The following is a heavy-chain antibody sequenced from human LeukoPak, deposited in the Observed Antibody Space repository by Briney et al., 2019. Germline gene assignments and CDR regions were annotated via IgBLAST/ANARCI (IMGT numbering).Heavy chain of an antibody. CDR1: GFTFSSYW. D-gene: IGHD6-19*01. CDR2: IKQDGSEK. J-gene: IGHJ6*03. Sequence: GGSLRLSCAASGFTFSSYWMSWVRQAPGKGLEWVANIKQDGSEKYYVDSAKGRFTISRDNAKNSLYLQMNSLRAEDTAVYYCARVSISGSPYYYYYMDVWGKGTTVTISS. CDR3: ARVSISGSPYYYYYMDV. V-gene: IGHV3-7*01.